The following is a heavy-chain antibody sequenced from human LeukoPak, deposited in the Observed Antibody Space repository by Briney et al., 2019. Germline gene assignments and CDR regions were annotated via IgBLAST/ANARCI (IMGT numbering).Heavy chain of an antibody. CDR3: ARRPPYYDSSGGYYGMDV. D-gene: IGHD3-22*01. CDR2: ISAYNGNT. CDR1: GYTFTSYG. V-gene: IGHV1-18*01. Sequence: ASVKVSCKASGYTFTSYGISWVRQAPGQGLEWMGWISAYNGNTNYAQKLQGRVTMTTDTSTSTAYMELRSLRSDDTAVYYCARRPPYYDSSGGYYGMDVWGQGTTVTVSS. J-gene: IGHJ6*02.